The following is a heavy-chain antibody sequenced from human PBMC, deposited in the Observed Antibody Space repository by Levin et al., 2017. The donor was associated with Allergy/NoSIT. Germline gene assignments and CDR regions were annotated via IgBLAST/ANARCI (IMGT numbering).Heavy chain of an antibody. CDR1: GFTLSIYG. D-gene: IGHD4-17*01. CDR3: ARGIYGDPPAFDY. Sequence: SCAASGFTLSIYGMHWVRQAPDKGLEWVAGMSSDGSKEYYADSMEGRFSISRDTSMSTLYLQMNSLRHDDTAVYYCARGIYGDPPAFDYWGQGTLVTVSS. V-gene: IGHV3-30-3*01. CDR2: MSSDGSKE. J-gene: IGHJ4*02.